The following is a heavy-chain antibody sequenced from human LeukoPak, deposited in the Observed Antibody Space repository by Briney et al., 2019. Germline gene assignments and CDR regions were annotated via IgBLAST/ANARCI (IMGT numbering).Heavy chain of an antibody. CDR2: IYYSGST. J-gene: IGHJ2*01. Sequence: SETLSLTCTVSGGSISSSSYYWGWIRQPPGKGLEWIGVIYYSGSTYYNPSLKSRVTISVDTSKNQFSLKLSSVTAADTAVYYCARRPYRWYFDLWGRGTLVTVSS. V-gene: IGHV4-39*01. CDR3: ARRPYRWYFDL. CDR1: GGSISSSSYY.